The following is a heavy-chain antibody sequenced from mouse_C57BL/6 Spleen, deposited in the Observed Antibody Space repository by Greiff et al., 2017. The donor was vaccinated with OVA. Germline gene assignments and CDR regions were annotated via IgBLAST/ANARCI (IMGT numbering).Heavy chain of an antibody. CDR3: TRRDYYGSVYAMDY. CDR1: GFTFSDAW. V-gene: IGHV6-6*01. CDR2: IRNKANNHAT. Sequence: EVKVEESGGGLVQPGGSMKLSCAASGFTFSDAWMDWVRQSPEKGLEWVAEIRNKANNHATYYAESVKGRFTISRDDSKSSVYLQMNSLRAEETGIYYCTRRDYYGSVYAMDYWGQGTSVTVSS. D-gene: IGHD1-1*01. J-gene: IGHJ4*01.